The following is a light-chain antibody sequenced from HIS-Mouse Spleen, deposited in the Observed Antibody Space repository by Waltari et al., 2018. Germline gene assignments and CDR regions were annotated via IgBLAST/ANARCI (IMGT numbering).Light chain of an antibody. J-gene: IGKJ2*01. CDR1: KSVLYSSNNKNY. CDR2: WAA. CDR3: QQRSNWPGMYT. V-gene: IGKV4-1*01. Sequence: DIVMTQSPDSLAVSLGERATINCKSSKSVLYSSNNKNYLAWYQQKPGQPPKLLIYWAATPESGVPDRFSGSGSGTEFTLTISSLQAEDFAVYYCQQRSNWPGMYTFGQGTKLEIK.